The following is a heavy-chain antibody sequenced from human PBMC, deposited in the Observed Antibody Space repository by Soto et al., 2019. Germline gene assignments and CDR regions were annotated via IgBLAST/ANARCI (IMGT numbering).Heavy chain of an antibody. Sequence: QVQLVQSGAEVKKPGSSVKVSCKASGGTFSSYTISWVRQAPGQGLEWMGRIIPILVIANYAQKFQGRVTIPAAKARTRASMALRSLRAEAAAVDYCGSYYGYCYGPSDYWGQGTLVPFSS. CDR2: IIPILVIA. J-gene: IGHJ4*02. CDR3: GSYYGYCYGPSDY. CDR1: GGTFSSYT. V-gene: IGHV1-69*02. D-gene: IGHD5-18*01.